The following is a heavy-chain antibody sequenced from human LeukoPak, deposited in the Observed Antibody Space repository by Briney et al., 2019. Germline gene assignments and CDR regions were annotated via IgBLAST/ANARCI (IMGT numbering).Heavy chain of an antibody. D-gene: IGHD3-22*01. CDR3: ARDSTVVVITTPGY. V-gene: IGHV3-30*04. J-gene: IGHJ4*02. CDR1: GFTFSSYA. CDR2: ISYDGSNK. Sequence: PGGSLRLSCAASGFTFSSYAMHWVRQAPGKGLEWVAVISYDGSNKYYADSVKGRFTISRDNSKNTLCLQMNSLRAEDTAVYYCARDSTVVVITTPGYWGQGTLVTVSS.